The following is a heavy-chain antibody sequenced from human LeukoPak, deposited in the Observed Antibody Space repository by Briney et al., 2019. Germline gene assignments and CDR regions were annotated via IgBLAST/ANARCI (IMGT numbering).Heavy chain of an antibody. CDR2: ISSSSSYI. D-gene: IGHD1-7*01. V-gene: IGHV3-21*01. CDR3: AILELANFDY. J-gene: IGHJ4*02. Sequence: GRSLRLSCAASGFTFSSYSMNWVRQAPGKGLEWVSSISSSSSYIYYADSVKGRFTISRDNAKNSLYLQMNSLRAEDTAVYYCAILELANFDYWGQGTLVTVSS. CDR1: GFTFSSYS.